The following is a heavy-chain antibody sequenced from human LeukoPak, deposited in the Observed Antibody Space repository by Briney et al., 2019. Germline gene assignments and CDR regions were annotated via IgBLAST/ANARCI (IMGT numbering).Heavy chain of an antibody. V-gene: IGHV1-2*02. D-gene: IGHD5-12*01. CDR2: INPNSGGT. Sequence: ASVKVSCKASGYTFTGYYMHWMRQAPGQGLEWMGWINPNSGGTNYAQKFQGRVTMTRDTSISTAYMELSRLRSDDTAVYYCALAGATIRGPYYYYYYGMDVWGQGTTVTVSS. CDR1: GYTFTGYY. CDR3: ALAGATIRGPYYYYYYGMDV. J-gene: IGHJ6*02.